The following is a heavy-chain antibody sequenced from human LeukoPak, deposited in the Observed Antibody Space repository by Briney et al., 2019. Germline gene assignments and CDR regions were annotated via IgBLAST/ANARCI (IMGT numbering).Heavy chain of an antibody. CDR3: AREEAVGATNEYFQH. V-gene: IGHV3-53*01. J-gene: IGHJ1*01. CDR1: GFTVSSNY. D-gene: IGHD1-26*01. CDR2: IYSGGST. Sequence: GGSLRLSCAASGFTVSSNYMSWVRQAPGKGLEWVSVIYSGGSTFYADSVKGRFTISRDNSKNTLYLQMISLRAEDTAVYYCAREEAVGATNEYFQHWGQGTLVTVSS.